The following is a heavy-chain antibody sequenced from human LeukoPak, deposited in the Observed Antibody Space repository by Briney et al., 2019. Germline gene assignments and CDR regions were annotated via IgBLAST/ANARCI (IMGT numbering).Heavy chain of an antibody. V-gene: IGHV4-59*01. J-gene: IGHJ4*02. Sequence: PSETLSLTCTVSGSSISGFYWSWIRQPPGKGLEWIGYIYYSGSTNYNPSLKSRLTISVDTSKNQFSLKLSSVTAADTAVYYCARSGYYYDSSDYSRFDYWGQGTLVTVSS. D-gene: IGHD3-22*01. CDR2: IYYSGST. CDR3: ARSGYYYDSSDYSRFDY. CDR1: GSSISGFY.